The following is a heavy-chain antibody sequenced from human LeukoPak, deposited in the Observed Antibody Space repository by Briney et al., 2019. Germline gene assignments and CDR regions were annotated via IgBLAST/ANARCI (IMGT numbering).Heavy chain of an antibody. CDR3: ARGRYYYDSSGYYFDY. J-gene: IGHJ4*02. D-gene: IGHD3-22*01. Sequence: ASVKVSCKASGYTFTGYYMHWVRQAPGQGLEWMGWINPNSGGTNYAQKFQGRVTMTRDTSISTAYMELSRLSPHVTAVYYCARGRYYYDSSGYYFDYWGQGTLVTVSS. V-gene: IGHV1-2*02. CDR2: INPNSGGT. CDR1: GYTFTGYY.